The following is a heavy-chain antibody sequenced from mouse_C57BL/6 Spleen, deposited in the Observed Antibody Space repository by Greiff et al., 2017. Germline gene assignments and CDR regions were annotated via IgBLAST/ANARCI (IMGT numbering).Heavy chain of an antibody. CDR1: GFTFSSYA. D-gene: IGHD3-1*01. CDR3: TRDARGRYYAMDY. J-gene: IGHJ4*01. V-gene: IGHV5-9-1*02. Sequence: EVKLMESGEGLVKPGGSLKLSCAASGFTFSSYAMSWVRQTPEKRLEWVAYISSGGDYIYYADTVKGRFTISRDNARNTLYLQMSSLKSEDTAMYYCTRDARGRYYAMDYWGQGTSVTVSS. CDR2: ISSGGDYI.